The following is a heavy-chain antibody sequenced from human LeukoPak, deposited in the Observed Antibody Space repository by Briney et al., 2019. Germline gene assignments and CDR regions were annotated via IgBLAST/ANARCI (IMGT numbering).Heavy chain of an antibody. V-gene: IGHV4-34*01. Sequence: KTSETLSLTCAVYGGSFSGYYWSWIRQPPGKGLEWIGEINHSGSTNYNPSLKSRVTISVDTSKNQFSLKLSSVTAADTAVYYCARGILLSLFADHWGQGTLVTVSS. CDR2: INHSGST. CDR3: ARGILLSLFADH. J-gene: IGHJ4*02. D-gene: IGHD2/OR15-2a*01. CDR1: GGSFSGYY.